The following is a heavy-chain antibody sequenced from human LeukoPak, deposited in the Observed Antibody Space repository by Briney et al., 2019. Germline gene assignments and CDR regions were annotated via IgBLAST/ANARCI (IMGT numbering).Heavy chain of an antibody. J-gene: IGHJ3*02. CDR1: GGSISSSSYY. Sequence: SETLSLTCTVSGGSISSSSYYWGWIRQPPGKGLEWIGTIYYSGSTYYNPSLRSRVTISVDTSKNQFSLKLSSVTAADTAVYYCARVGGSSSWRLWIDIWGQGTMVTVSS. CDR3: ARVGGSSSWRLWIDI. CDR2: IYYSGST. D-gene: IGHD6-13*01. V-gene: IGHV4-39*01.